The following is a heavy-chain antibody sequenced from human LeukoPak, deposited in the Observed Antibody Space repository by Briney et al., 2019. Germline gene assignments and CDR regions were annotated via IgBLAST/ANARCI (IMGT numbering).Heavy chain of an antibody. CDR3: AVGITILGVAASFDS. CDR2: IDHRGTA. CDR1: GASYNAYY. V-gene: IGHV4-34*01. Sequence: PSGTLSLTCAVYGASYNAYYWSWIRQAPGKGLEWVGEIDHRGTATYNPSLKSRLTISADASKNQFSLKLNSVTDADTAVYYCAVGITILGVAASFDSWGQGNLVIVSS. D-gene: IGHD3-3*01. J-gene: IGHJ4*02.